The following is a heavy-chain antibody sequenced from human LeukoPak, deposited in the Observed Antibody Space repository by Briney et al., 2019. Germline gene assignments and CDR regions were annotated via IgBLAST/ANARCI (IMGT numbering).Heavy chain of an antibody. V-gene: IGHV1-2*06. CDR3: ARRGQQLVLFDY. CDR2: INPNSGGT. Sequence: ASVKVSCKASGYTFTGYYMHWVRQAPGQGLEWMGRINPNSGGTNYAQKFQGRVTMTRDTSISTAYMELSRLRSDGTAVYYCARRGQQLVLFDYWGQGTLVTVSS. J-gene: IGHJ4*02. CDR1: GYTFTGYY. D-gene: IGHD6-13*01.